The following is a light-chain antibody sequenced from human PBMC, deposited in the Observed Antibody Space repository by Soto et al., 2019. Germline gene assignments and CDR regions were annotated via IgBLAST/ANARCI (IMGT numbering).Light chain of an antibody. CDR2: AAS. Sequence: EIVMTQSPATLSVSPGEGATLSCRASQSVNTNLAWYQQKPGQAPRLLIYAASTRTTNIPGRFSGSGSGTEFTLTISSLQSDDFATYYCQQYNTYSGTFGQGTKVDI. CDR3: QQYNTYSGT. CDR1: QSVNTN. J-gene: IGKJ1*01. V-gene: IGKV3-15*01.